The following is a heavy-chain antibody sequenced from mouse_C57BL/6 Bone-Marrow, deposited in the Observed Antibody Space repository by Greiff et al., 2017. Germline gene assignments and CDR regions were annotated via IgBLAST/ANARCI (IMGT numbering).Heavy chain of an antibody. CDR2: ISDGGSYT. CDR3: ARDDDYYFDY. D-gene: IGHD2-4*01. J-gene: IGHJ2*01. V-gene: IGHV5-4*01. Sequence: EVQLMESGGGLVKPGGSLKLSCAASGFTFSSYAMSWVRQTPEKRLEWVATISDGGSYTYYPDNVKGRFTISRDNAKNNLYLQMSHLKSEDTAMYYCARDDDYYFDYWGQGTTLTVSS. CDR1: GFTFSSYA.